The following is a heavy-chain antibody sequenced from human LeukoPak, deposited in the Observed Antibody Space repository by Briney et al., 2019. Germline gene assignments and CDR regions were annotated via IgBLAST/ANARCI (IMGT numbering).Heavy chain of an antibody. CDR2: ISSSSSYI. CDR1: EFTFSSYS. CDR3: ARSITIFGVVIHYYMDV. V-gene: IGHV3-21*01. J-gene: IGHJ6*03. Sequence: GSLRLSCAASEFTFSSYSMNWVRQAPGKGLEWVSSISSSSSYIYYADSVKGRFTISRDNAKNSLYLQMNSLRAEDTAVYYCARSITIFGVVIHYYMDVWGKGTTVTVSS. D-gene: IGHD3-3*01.